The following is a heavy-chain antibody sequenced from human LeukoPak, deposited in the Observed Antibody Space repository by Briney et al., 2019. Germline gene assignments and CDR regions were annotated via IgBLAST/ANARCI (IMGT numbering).Heavy chain of an antibody. CDR1: GGSFSGYY. V-gene: IGHV4-34*01. J-gene: IGHJ4*02. Sequence: SETLSLTCAVYGGSFSGYYWSWIRQPPGKGLEWIGEINHSGSTNYNPSLKSRVTISVDTSKNQFSLKLSSVTAADTAVYYCAREGTPAAVFDYWGQGTLVTVSS. D-gene: IGHD2-2*01. CDR2: INHSGST. CDR3: AREGTPAAVFDY.